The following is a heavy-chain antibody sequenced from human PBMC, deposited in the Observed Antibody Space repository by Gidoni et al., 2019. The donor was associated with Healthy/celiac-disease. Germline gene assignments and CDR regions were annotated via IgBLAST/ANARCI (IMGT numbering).Heavy chain of an antibody. J-gene: IGHJ4*02. CDR2: ISSSSSYI. Sequence: EVQLLESGGGLVKPGGSLRLSCAASGFTFSSYSMNWVRQAPGKGLEWVSSISSSSSYIYYADSVKGRFTISRDNAKNSLYLQMNSLRAEDTAVYDCARDKDYDSSGYWRLTDYWGQGTLVTVSS. CDR3: ARDKDYDSSGYWRLTDY. V-gene: IGHV3-21*01. CDR1: GFTFSSYS. D-gene: IGHD3-22*01.